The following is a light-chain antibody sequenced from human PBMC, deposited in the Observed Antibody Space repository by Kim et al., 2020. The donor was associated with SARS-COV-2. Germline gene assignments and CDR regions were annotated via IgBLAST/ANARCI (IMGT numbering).Light chain of an antibody. CDR3: QQYNDWPPIT. CDR2: GAS. V-gene: IGKV3-15*01. CDR1: QVVSRN. J-gene: IGKJ5*01. Sequence: SPGERVPRPCRASQVVSRNLAWYQQKSDQPPRLLRSGASTRATGIPARFSGRGSGTEFTLTISSLQSEDFAVYYCQQYNDWPPITFGQGTRLEIK.